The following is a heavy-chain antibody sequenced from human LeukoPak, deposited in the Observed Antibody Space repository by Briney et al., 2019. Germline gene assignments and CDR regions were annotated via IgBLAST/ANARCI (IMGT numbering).Heavy chain of an antibody. CDR3: AKGVGGWYRTDYFDY. V-gene: IGHV3-23*01. J-gene: IGHJ4*02. Sequence: GGSLRLSCAASGFTFSSYAMSWVRQAPGKGLEWVSAISGSGGSTYYADSMKGRFTISRDNSKNTLYLQMNSLRAEDTAVYYCAKGVGGWYRTDYFDYWGQGTLVTVSS. CDR1: GFTFSSYA. D-gene: IGHD6-19*01. CDR2: ISGSGGST.